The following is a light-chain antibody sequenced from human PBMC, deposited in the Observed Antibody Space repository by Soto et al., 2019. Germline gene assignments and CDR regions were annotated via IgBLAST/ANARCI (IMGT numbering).Light chain of an antibody. J-gene: IGKJ4*01. CDR3: QQYSRWPLT. CDR1: QSVYSN. CDR2: GAS. Sequence: EIVMTQSPATRSVSPGERATLSCRASQSVYSNLAWYQQKPGQVPRLLIYGASTRATGIPARFSGSGSGTEFTLTISSLQSEDFAVYYCQQYSRWPLTFGGGTKVEIK. V-gene: IGKV3-15*01.